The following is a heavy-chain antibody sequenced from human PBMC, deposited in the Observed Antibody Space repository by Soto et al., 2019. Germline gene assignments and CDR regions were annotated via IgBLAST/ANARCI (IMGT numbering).Heavy chain of an antibody. J-gene: IGHJ4*02. V-gene: IGHV4-39*01. CDR2: VYYRGRT. CDR1: DDSIRSSTYY. Sequence: QLQLQESGPGLVEPSETLSVTCSVSDDSIRSSTYYWAWIRQPPGKGLEWIANVYYRGRTSYNPSLKGRLTISIDTSKKQFSLRLTSVVAADTAVDLCARLDSSGSLDSWGQGTLVTVSS. CDR3: ARLDSSGSLDS. D-gene: IGHD3-22*01.